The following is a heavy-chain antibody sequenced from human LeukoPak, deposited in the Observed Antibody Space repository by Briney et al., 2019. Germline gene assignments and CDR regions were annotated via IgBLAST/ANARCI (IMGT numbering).Heavy chain of an antibody. V-gene: IGHV3-23*01. CDR2: ISGSDGST. Sequence: PGGSLRLSCAASGFTFSSYAMSWVRQAPGKGLEWVSAISGSDGSTYYADSVKGRFTISRDNSKNTLYLQMNSLRAEDTAVYYCAKDRNYYDSSGYYPIFDYWGQGTLVTVSS. CDR3: AKDRNYYDSSGYYPIFDY. J-gene: IGHJ4*02. D-gene: IGHD3-22*01. CDR1: GFTFSSYA.